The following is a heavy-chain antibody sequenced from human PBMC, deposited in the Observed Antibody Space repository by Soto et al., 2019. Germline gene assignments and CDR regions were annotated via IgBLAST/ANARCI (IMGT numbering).Heavy chain of an antibody. D-gene: IGHD2-15*01. V-gene: IGHV4-59*11. CDR2: AYYNGFT. J-gene: IGHJ5*02. CDR1: GASISSHY. Sequence: PSETLSLTCTVSGASISSHYWNWIRQSPGEGLESIGYAYYNGFTSYNPSLKSRVTISIDTSKNQFSLKVNSVTAADTAVYYCARLSPSYCDANCYSEGVWIDLWGQGTLVTVSS. CDR3: ARLSPSYCDANCYSEGVWIDL.